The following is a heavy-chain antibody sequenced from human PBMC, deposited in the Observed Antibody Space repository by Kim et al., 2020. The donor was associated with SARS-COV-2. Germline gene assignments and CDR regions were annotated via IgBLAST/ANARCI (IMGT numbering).Heavy chain of an antibody. J-gene: IGHJ3*02. Sequence: SETLSLTCTVSGGSISSYYWSWIRQPPGKGLEWIGYIYYSGSTNYNPSLKSRVTISVDTSKNQFSLKLSSVTAADTAVYYCARADGDYGDYADAFDIWGQGTMVTVSS. CDR2: IYYSGST. CDR1: GGSISSYY. CDR3: ARADGDYGDYADAFDI. V-gene: IGHV4-59*01. D-gene: IGHD4-17*01.